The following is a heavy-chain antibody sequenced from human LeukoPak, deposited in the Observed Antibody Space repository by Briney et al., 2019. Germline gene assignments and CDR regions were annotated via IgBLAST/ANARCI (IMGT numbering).Heavy chain of an antibody. V-gene: IGHV4-39*02. Sequence: PSETLSLTCTVSVGSIRSSTYYWGWLRQPPGKGLECVGSALYSGSTFYNTPRKSRVTISVDTSNNHSSLKRSSVTAADTAVYYCARLPTVVVKALDYWGQGNLVTVSS. CDR1: VGSIRSSTYY. J-gene: IGHJ4*02. CDR3: ARLPTVVVKALDY. CDR2: ALYSGST. D-gene: IGHD3-22*01.